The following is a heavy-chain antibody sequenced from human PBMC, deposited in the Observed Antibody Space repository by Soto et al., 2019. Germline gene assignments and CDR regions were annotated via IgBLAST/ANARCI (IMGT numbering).Heavy chain of an antibody. Sequence: GGSLRLSCAASGFTVSSNYMSWVRQAPGKGLEWVSVIYSGGSTYYADSVKGRFTISRDNSKSTLYLQMNSLRAEDTAVYYCARDLYSSGWYEGVWGQGTTVTVSS. V-gene: IGHV3-53*01. J-gene: IGHJ6*02. D-gene: IGHD6-19*01. CDR2: IYSGGST. CDR1: GFTVSSNY. CDR3: ARDLYSSGWYEGV.